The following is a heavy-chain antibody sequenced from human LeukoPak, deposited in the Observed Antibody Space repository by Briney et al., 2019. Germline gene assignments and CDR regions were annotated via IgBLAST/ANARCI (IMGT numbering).Heavy chain of an antibody. CDR2: INHSGST. CDR3: ARGDIVGALGY. Sequence: PSETLSLTCAVYGGSFSGYYWSWIRQPPGKGLEWIGEINHSGSTNYNPSLKSRVTISVDTSKNRFSLKLSSVTAADTAVYYCARGDIVGALGYWGQGTLVTVSS. V-gene: IGHV4-34*01. D-gene: IGHD1-26*01. CDR1: GGSFSGYY. J-gene: IGHJ4*02.